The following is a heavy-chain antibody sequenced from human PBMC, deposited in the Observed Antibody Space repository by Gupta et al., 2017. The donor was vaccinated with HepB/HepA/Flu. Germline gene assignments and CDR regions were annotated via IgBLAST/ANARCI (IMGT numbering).Heavy chain of an antibody. V-gene: IGHV1-18*01. J-gene: IGHJ4*02. Sequence: QVQLVQSGPEMKQPGASVKVSCKASGYTFTSYGFSWVRQAPGQGLEWMGWVETYKEYSNYRQKFQGRVIMTTDLATRTAYMELKNLTSDDTALYFCVRGSLGEFHYWGQGTLVTVSS. CDR1: GYTFTSYG. D-gene: IGHD4-17*01. CDR2: VETYKEYS. CDR3: VRGSLGEFHY.